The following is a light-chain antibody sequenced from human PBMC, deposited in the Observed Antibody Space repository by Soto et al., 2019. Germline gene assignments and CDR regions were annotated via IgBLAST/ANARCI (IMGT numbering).Light chain of an antibody. CDR1: QTVSSNF. CDR3: QQYGSSPIT. V-gene: IGKV3-20*01. Sequence: EIVLTQSPGTLSLSPGERATLSCRASQTVSSNFLAWYQQKPGQAPRLLIHGASNRATGIPDSFSGSGSGTDFTLTISRLEPEDFAVYYCQQYGSSPITFGQGTRLEIK. J-gene: IGKJ5*01. CDR2: GAS.